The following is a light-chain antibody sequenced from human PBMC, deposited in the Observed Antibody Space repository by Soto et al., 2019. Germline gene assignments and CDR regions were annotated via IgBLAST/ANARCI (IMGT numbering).Light chain of an antibody. V-gene: IGLV2-14*01. CDR3: CSYRSTMTVV. CDR2: EVS. J-gene: IGLJ2*01. CDR1: SSDVGGYNY. Sequence: QSVLTQPASMSGSPGQSITISGTGTSSDVGGYNYVSWYQQHPGKAPKLMIYEVSNRPSGASNRFSGSKSGNTASLTISGLQAEEVADYYCCSYRSTMTVVFCGETKETVL.